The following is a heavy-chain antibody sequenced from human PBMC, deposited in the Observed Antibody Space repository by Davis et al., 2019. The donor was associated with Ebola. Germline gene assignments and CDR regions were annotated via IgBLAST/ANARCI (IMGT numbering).Heavy chain of an antibody. CDR1: GFTFSSYA. CDR2: INSDGSST. J-gene: IGHJ4*02. V-gene: IGHV3-74*01. CDR3: AKSTRLVGYDY. Sequence: GESLKISCAASGFTFSSYAMHWVRQAPGKGLVWVSRINSDGSSTSYADSVKGRFTISRDNSKNTLYLQMNSLRAEDTAVYYCAKSTRLVGYDYWGQGTLVTVSS. D-gene: IGHD2-8*02.